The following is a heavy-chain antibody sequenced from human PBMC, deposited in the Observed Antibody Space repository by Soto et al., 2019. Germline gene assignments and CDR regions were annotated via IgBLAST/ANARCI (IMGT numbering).Heavy chain of an antibody. Sequence: PSETLSLTCTVSGTSISSGAYYWSWIRQPPGKGLEWIGEINHSGSTNYNPSLKSRVTISVDTSKNQFSLKLSSVTAADTAVYYCATITIFGVAPNYFDYWGQGTLVTVSS. CDR2: INHSGST. J-gene: IGHJ4*02. D-gene: IGHD3-3*01. CDR3: ATITIFGVAPNYFDY. V-gene: IGHV4-39*01. CDR1: GTSISSGAYY.